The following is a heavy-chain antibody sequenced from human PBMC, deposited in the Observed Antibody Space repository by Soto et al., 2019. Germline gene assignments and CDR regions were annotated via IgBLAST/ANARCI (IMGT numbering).Heavy chain of an antibody. Sequence: QVQLVQSGAEVKKPGSSVKVSCKASGGTFSSYTISWVRQAPGQGLEWMGRIIPILGIANYAQKFQGRVTITAAKSTSTAYMELSSLRSEDTAGYYCASFSVRATTATPTWGQGTLVTVSS. CDR1: GGTFSSYT. CDR3: ASFSVRATTATPT. D-gene: IGHD1-26*01. CDR2: IIPILGIA. J-gene: IGHJ5*02. V-gene: IGHV1-69*02.